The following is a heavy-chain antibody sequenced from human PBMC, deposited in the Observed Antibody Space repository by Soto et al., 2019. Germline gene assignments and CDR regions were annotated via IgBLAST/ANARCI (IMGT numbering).Heavy chain of an antibody. J-gene: IGHJ6*02. D-gene: IGHD3-3*01. CDR2: IKQEGSEK. CDR1: GFTFSSYW. CDR3: ARDRYSYYDFWSGSLPYYYYGMDV. Sequence: GSLRLSCSASGFTFSSYWVSWVRHAPGKGLEWVANIKQEGSEKYYVDSVKGRFTISRDNAKNSLYLQMNSLRAEDTAVYYCARDRYSYYDFWSGSLPYYYYGMDVWGQGTTVTVSS. V-gene: IGHV3-7*01.